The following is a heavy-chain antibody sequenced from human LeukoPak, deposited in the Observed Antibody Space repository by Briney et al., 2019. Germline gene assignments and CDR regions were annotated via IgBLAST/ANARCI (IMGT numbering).Heavy chain of an antibody. CDR2: INHSGST. CDR1: GGSFSDYY. D-gene: IGHD6-13*01. V-gene: IGHV4-34*01. Sequence: SETLSLTCAVYGGSFSDYYWSWIRQPPGKGLEWSGEINHSGSTIYNPSLESRVTMSVDVSKNHFSLKLNSVTAADTAVYYCARGESTWYSVIGALDIWGQGTMVTVSS. CDR3: ARGESTWYSVIGALDI. J-gene: IGHJ3*02.